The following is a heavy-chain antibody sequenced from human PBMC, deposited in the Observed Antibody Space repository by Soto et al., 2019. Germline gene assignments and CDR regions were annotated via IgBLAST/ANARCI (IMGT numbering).Heavy chain of an antibody. V-gene: IGHV3-30-3*01. J-gene: IGHJ3*02. CDR3: ARDYYDSSGYYGGEAFDI. D-gene: IGHD3-22*01. CDR1: GFTFSSYA. Sequence: GGSLRLSCAASGFTFSSYAMHWVRQAPGKGLEWVAVISYDGSNKYYADSVKGRFTISRDNSKNTLYLQMNSLRAEDTAVYYCARDYYDSSGYYGGEAFDIWDQGTMVTVSS. CDR2: ISYDGSNK.